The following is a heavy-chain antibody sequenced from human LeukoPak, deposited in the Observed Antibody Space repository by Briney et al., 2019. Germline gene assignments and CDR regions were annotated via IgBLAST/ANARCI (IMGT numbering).Heavy chain of an antibody. CDR3: ARGGVAAKYYFDY. CDR1: GGSISPLY. CDR2: IFFTGTT. D-gene: IGHD3-10*01. V-gene: IGHV4-59*11. J-gene: IGHJ4*02. Sequence: SETLSLTCTVSGGSISPLYWSWIRQPPGKGLEFIGYIFFTGTTNYNPSLKSRVTLSVDTSKNQFSLTLSSVTPADTAVYYCARGGVAAKYYFDYWGQGTLVTVSS.